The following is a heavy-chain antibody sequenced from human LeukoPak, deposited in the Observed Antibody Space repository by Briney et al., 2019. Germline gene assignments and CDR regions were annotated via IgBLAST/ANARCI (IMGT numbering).Heavy chain of an antibody. J-gene: IGHJ4*02. CDR1: GYSFTSYW. Sequence: GESLKISFKGSGYSFTSYWIGWVRQMPGKGLELMGIIYPGDSDTRYSPSFQGQVTISADKYISTAYLQWSSLKASDTAMYYCARQNQDIVATIDYWGQGTLVTVSS. CDR2: IYPGDSDT. CDR3: ARQNQDIVATIDY. V-gene: IGHV5-51*01. D-gene: IGHD5-12*01.